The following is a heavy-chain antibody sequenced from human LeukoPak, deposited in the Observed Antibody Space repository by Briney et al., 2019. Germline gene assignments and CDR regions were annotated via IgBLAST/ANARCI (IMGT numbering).Heavy chain of an antibody. Sequence: SPVEASYKASGVTVSPYVLNWVRQSPRHRLRWWGGIIPIFGIADYAQKLPRRGTSSPSESTSTAYMELSSLRCEDTAMYYCARDNGGLGGYDHFYYYDIDVWGKGTTVTVSS. V-gene: IGHV1-69*13. D-gene: IGHD5-12*01. CDR3: ARDNGGLGGYDHFYYYDIDV. J-gene: IGHJ6*04. CDR1: GVTVSPYV. CDR2: IIPIFGIA.